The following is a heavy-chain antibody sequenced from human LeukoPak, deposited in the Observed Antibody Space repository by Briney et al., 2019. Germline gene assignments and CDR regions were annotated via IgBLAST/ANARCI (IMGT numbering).Heavy chain of an antibody. Sequence: GGSLRLSCAASGFTFRNYDMHWVRQATGKGLEWVSSIGIGGDRYYPDSVKGRFTISRDGGKNFLYLQMNSLRAGDTAVYYCVRGTTSGENWFDPWGQGTLVTVSS. V-gene: IGHV3-13*04. CDR1: GFTFRNYD. CDR2: IGIGGDR. D-gene: IGHD1-1*01. J-gene: IGHJ5*02. CDR3: VRGTTSGENWFDP.